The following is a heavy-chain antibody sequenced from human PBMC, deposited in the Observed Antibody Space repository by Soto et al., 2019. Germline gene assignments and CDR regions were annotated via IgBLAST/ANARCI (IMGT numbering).Heavy chain of an antibody. J-gene: IGHJ6*02. D-gene: IGHD2-2*01. CDR3: AKDLGTSHRQANYYYYYGMDV. Sequence: PGGSLRLSCAASGFTFSIYALSLVRQAPGKGLEWVSAISGSGGSTYYADSVKGRFTISRDNSKNTLYLQMNSLRAEDTAVYYCAKDLGTSHRQANYYYYYGMDVWGQGTTVTVSS. CDR1: GFTFSIYA. CDR2: ISGSGGST. V-gene: IGHV3-23*01.